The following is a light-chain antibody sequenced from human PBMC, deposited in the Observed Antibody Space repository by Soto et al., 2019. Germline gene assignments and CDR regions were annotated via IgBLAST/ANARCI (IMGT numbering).Light chain of an antibody. CDR3: QQYGSSPPT. J-gene: IGKJ1*01. CDR1: QSVSSSY. Sequence: EIVLTQSPGTLSLSPGERATLSCRASQSVSSSYLAWYQQKPGQAPRLLIYGASSRATGIPDRFSGSGSGNDFTLTISRLEPEDSVVYYCQQYGSSPPTFGQGTKVEIK. V-gene: IGKV3-20*01. CDR2: GAS.